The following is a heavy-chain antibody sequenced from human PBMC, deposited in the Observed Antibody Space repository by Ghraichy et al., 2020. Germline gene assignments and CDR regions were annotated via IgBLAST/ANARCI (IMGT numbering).Heavy chain of an antibody. J-gene: IGHJ5*02. Sequence: QTLSLTCAISGDSVSSNSAAWNWIRQSPSRGLEWLGRTYYRSKWYNDYAVSVKSRITINPDTSKNQFSLQLNSVTPEDTAVYYCARTTGYSSSWYLRINWFDPWGQGTLVTVSS. CDR3: ARTTGYSSSWYLRINWFDP. CDR1: GDSVSSNSAA. CDR2: TYYRSKWYN. D-gene: IGHD6-13*01. V-gene: IGHV6-1*01.